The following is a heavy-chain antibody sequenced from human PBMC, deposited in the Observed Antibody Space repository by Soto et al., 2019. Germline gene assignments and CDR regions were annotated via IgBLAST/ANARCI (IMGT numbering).Heavy chain of an antibody. CDR2: IGSSGSTI. V-gene: IGHV3-11*01. D-gene: IGHD1-26*01. J-gene: IGHJ5*02. CDR3: ARDRGAGWLDP. Sequence: TGGSLRLSCVASGFTLSHYYMTWIRQAPGKGLEWVSYIGSSGSTIYYADSVKGRFTISRDNAKNSLNLQLNSLRAEDTAVYYCARDRGAGWLDPWGQGTLVTVSS. CDR1: GFTLSHYY.